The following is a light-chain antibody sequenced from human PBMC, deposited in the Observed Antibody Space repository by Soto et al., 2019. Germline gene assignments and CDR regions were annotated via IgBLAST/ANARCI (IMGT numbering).Light chain of an antibody. CDR2: DVS. Sequence: QSVLTQPRSVSGSPGQSVTISCTGTSSDFGGYNYVSWYQQYPGKAPKLMIYDVSKRPSGVPDRFSGSKSGITASLTISGLQAEDEADYYCCSYAGTYTFYVFGTGTKLTVL. V-gene: IGLV2-11*01. CDR3: CSYAGTYTFYV. J-gene: IGLJ1*01. CDR1: SSDFGGYNY.